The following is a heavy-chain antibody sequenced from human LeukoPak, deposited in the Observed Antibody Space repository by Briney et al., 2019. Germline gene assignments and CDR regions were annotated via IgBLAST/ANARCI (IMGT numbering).Heavy chain of an antibody. V-gene: IGHV4-34*01. Sequence: SETLSLTCAVYGGSFSGYYWSWSRQPPGKGLEWIGEINHSGSTNYNPSLKSRVTISVDTSKNQFSLKLSSVTAAGTAVYYCARLVPGASDAFDIWGQGTMVTVSS. D-gene: IGHD1-26*01. CDR3: ARLVPGASDAFDI. J-gene: IGHJ3*02. CDR1: GGSFSGYY. CDR2: INHSGST.